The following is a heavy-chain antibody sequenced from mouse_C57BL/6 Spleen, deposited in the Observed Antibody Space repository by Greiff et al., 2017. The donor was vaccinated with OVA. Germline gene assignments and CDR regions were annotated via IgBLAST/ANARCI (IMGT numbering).Heavy chain of an antibody. CDR3: ARDRGYYGSRWAMDY. CDR1: GFTFSDYY. D-gene: IGHD1-1*01. CDR2: INYDGSST. Sequence: EVMLVESEGGLVQPGSSMKLSCTASGFTFSDYYMAWVRQVPEKGLEWVANINYDGSSTYYLDSLKSRFIISRDNAKNILYLQMSSLKSEDTATYYCARDRGYYGSRWAMDYWGQGTSVTVSS. V-gene: IGHV5-16*01. J-gene: IGHJ4*01.